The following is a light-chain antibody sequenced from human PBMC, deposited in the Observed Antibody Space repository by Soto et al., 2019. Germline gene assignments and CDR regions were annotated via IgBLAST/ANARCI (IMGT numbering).Light chain of an antibody. V-gene: IGLV1-40*01. CDR3: QSYDSSLSARV. CDR1: SSNIGACYD. Sequence: HSVLTQPPSVSGAPGQRVTISCTGRSSNIGACYDVHWYQQLPGTATKLLIYGNSNRPSGVPERFSGSKSGTSASLAITGLEAEDEADYYCQSYDSSLSARVFGGGTQLTVL. CDR2: GNS. J-gene: IGLJ3*02.